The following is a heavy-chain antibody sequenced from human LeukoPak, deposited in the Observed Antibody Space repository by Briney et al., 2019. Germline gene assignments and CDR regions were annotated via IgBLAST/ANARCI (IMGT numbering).Heavy chain of an antibody. CDR2: IKKDGSEK. J-gene: IGHJ4*02. Sequence: GGSLRLSCAASGFTFSSYWMSWVRQAPGKGLEWVANIKKDGSEKYYVDSVKGRFTISRDNAKTSLYLQMNSLRAEDTAVYYCARHDTVVTPNTADYWGQGTLVTVSS. D-gene: IGHD4-23*01. CDR1: GFTFSSYW. V-gene: IGHV3-7*01. CDR3: ARHDTVVTPNTADY.